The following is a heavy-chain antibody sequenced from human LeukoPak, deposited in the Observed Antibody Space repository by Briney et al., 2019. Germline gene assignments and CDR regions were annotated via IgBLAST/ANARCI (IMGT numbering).Heavy chain of an antibody. Sequence: GGSLRLSCAASGCTFSSYAMSWVRQAPGKGLEWVSAISGSGGSTYYADSVKGRFTISRDNSKNTLYLQMNSLRAEDTAVYYCAKDLSFVIPYNWFDPWGQGTLVTVSS. CDR1: GCTFSSYA. V-gene: IGHV3-23*01. CDR3: AKDLSFVIPYNWFDP. CDR2: ISGSGGST. J-gene: IGHJ5*02. D-gene: IGHD2/OR15-2a*01.